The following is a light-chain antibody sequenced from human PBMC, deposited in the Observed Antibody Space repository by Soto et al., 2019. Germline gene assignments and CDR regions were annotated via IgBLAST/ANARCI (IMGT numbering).Light chain of an antibody. CDR2: DVS. V-gene: IGLV2-11*01. Sequence: QSVLTQPRSVSGSPGQSVTISCTGTSSDVGGYNYVSWYQQHPGKAPKLMIYDVSKRPSGVPDRCSGSKSGNTASLTISGLQAEDEADYYCCSYAGSYTHVVFGGGTKTTVL. CDR1: SSDVGGYNY. J-gene: IGLJ2*01. CDR3: CSYAGSYTHVV.